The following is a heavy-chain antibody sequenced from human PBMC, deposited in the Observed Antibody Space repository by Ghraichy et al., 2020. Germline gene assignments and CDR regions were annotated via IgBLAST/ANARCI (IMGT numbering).Heavy chain of an antibody. CDR1: GFTFSRYA. V-gene: IGHV3-23*01. J-gene: IGHJ5*02. D-gene: IGHD3-10*01. CDR2: ITGSGGGT. CDR3: AKEGSLWCGELTCWFDP. Sequence: GGSLRLSCAASGFTFSRYAMSWVRQAPGKGLVWVSSITGSGGGTYYADSVKGRFTISRDNSKNTLYLQMNSLRAEDTAVYYCAKEGSLWCGELTCWFDPWGQGTLVTVSS.